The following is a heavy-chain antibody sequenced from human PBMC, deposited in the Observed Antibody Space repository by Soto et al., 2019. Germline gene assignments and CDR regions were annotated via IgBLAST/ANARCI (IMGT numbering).Heavy chain of an antibody. D-gene: IGHD1-26*01. CDR2: IYYSGST. V-gene: IGHV4-39*01. CDR1: GGSISSSSYD. CDR3: VVVGASLGDAFDI. Sequence: QLQLQESGPGLVKPSETLSLTCTVSGGSISSSSYDWGWIRQPPGKGLEWIGSIYYSGSTYYNPSLKSRVTISVDTSKNQFSLKLSSVTAADTAVYYCVVVGASLGDAFDIWGQGTMVTVSS. J-gene: IGHJ3*02.